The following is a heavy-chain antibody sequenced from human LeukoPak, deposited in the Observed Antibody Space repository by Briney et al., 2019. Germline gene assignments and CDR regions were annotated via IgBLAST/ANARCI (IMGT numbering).Heavy chain of an antibody. Sequence: APVIVSCNASGYTFTSYGISWVRQAHGQGLEWMGWISAYNGNTNYAQELHGRVTMTTATATSTAYMELRSLRSDDTAVYYFARTPAFRVTMIVILFDPWGEGTLVTVSS. J-gene: IGHJ5*02. V-gene: IGHV1-18*01. D-gene: IGHD3-22*01. CDR1: GYTFTSYG. CDR2: ISAYNGNT. CDR3: ARTPAFRVTMIVILFDP.